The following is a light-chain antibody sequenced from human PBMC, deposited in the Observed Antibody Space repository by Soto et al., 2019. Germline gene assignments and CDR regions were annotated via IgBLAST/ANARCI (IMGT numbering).Light chain of an antibody. V-gene: IGKV3-15*01. CDR3: QQYNNWIT. Sequence: EIVMTQSPATLSVSPGERATISCRASQSVSSNLAWYQQKPGQAPRLLIYGASTRATGIPARFSGSGSGTEFTLTNSSLPSEDFAFDYCQQYNNWITFGQGTRLEIK. J-gene: IGKJ5*01. CDR1: QSVSSN. CDR2: GAS.